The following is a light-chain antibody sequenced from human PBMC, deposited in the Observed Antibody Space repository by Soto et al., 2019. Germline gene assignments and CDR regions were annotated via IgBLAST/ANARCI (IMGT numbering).Light chain of an antibody. Sequence: EIVLTQSPGTLSLSPGERATLSCRASQTITKYFLAWYQQKPGQAPRLLMYGASRRATDIPERFSGSGSGTDFTLTINRLEPEDFAVYYCQLYGISPHFGQGTRLEIK. CDR1: QTITKYF. CDR2: GAS. V-gene: IGKV3-20*01. J-gene: IGKJ5*01. CDR3: QLYGISPH.